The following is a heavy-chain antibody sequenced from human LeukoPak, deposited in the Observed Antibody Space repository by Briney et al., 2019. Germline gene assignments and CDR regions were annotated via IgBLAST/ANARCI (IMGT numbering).Heavy chain of an antibody. CDR3: ASPSFPTVTMVYFQH. Sequence: PSETLSLTCAVSGYSISSGYYWGWIRQPPGKGLEWIGSIYHSGSTYYNPSPKSRVTISVDTSKNQFSLKLSSVTAADTAVYYCASPSFPTVTMVYFQHWGQGTLVTVSS. V-gene: IGHV4-38-2*01. J-gene: IGHJ1*01. CDR2: IYHSGST. CDR1: GYSISSGYY. D-gene: IGHD4-17*01.